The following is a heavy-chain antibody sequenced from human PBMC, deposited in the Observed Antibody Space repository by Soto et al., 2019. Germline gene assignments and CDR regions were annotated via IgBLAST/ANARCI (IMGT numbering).Heavy chain of an antibody. V-gene: IGHV3-9*01. D-gene: IGHD1-26*01. J-gene: IGHJ6*04. Sequence: GGSLRLSCAASGFTFDDYAMHWVRQAPGKGLEWVSGISWNSGSIGYADSVKGRFTISRDNAKNSLYLQMNSLRAEDTALYYCAKGRELRWSKGTTVTVSS. CDR3: AKGRELR. CDR2: ISWNSGSI. CDR1: GFTFDDYA.